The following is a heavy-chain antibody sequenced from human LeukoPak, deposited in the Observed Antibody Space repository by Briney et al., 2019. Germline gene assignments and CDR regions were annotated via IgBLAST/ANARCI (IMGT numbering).Heavy chain of an antibody. CDR2: IRYDGSNK. CDR1: GFTFSSYG. V-gene: IGHV3-30*02. CDR3: ARDLTTVTTGNY. Sequence: GGSLRLSCAASGFTFSSYGMHWVRQAPGKGLEWVAFIRYDGSNKYYADSVKGRFTISRDNAKNSLYLQMNSLRAEDTAVYYCARDLTTVTTGNYWGQGTLVTVSS. J-gene: IGHJ4*02. D-gene: IGHD4-11*01.